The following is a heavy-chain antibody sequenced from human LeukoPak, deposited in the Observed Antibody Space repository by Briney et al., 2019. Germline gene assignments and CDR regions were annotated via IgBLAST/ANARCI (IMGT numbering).Heavy chain of an antibody. Sequence: SETLSLTCAVYGGSFSGYYWSWIRQPPGKGLEWMGEINHSGSTNYNPSLKSRVTISVDTSKNQFSLKLSSVTAADTAVYYCARGLGGYCSSTSCSKRYFDYWGQGTLVTVSS. CDR1: GGSFSGYY. D-gene: IGHD2-2*01. CDR3: ARGLGGYCSSTSCSKRYFDY. CDR2: INHSGST. V-gene: IGHV4-34*01. J-gene: IGHJ4*02.